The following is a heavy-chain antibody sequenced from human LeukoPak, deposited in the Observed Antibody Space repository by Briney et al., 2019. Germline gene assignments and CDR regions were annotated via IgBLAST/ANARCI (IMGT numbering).Heavy chain of an antibody. D-gene: IGHD3-10*01. J-gene: IGHJ6*02. CDR3: ARAPGGRGPYYYGMDV. V-gene: IGHV4-59*01. Sequence: PSGTLSLTCTVSGGSISSYYWSWIRQPPGKGLEWIGYIYYSGSTNYNPSLKSRVTISVDTSKNQFSLKLSSVTAADTAVYYCARAPGGRGPYYYGMDVWGQGTTVTVSS. CDR2: IYYSGST. CDR1: GGSISSYY.